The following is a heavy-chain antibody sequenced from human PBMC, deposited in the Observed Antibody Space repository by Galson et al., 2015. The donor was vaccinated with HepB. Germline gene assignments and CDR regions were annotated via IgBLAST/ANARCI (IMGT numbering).Heavy chain of an antibody. CDR2: IWYDGSNK. Sequence: SLRLSCAASGFTFSSYGMHWVRQAPGKGLEWVAVIWYDGSNKYYADSVKGRFTISRDNSKNTLYLQMNSLRAEDTAVYYCARVNMVRGVRDAFDIWGQGTMATVSS. J-gene: IGHJ3*02. D-gene: IGHD3-10*01. CDR1: GFTFSSYG. V-gene: IGHV3-33*01. CDR3: ARVNMVRGVRDAFDI.